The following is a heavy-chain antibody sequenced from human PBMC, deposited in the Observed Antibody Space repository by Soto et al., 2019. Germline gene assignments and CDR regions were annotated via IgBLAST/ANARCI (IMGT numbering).Heavy chain of an antibody. D-gene: IGHD2-15*01. V-gene: IGHV5-51*01. Sequence: GESLTIYCTRFGYSFSRYWIAWVRQMPGKGLEWMGIIYPGDSDTRYSPSFQGQVTISADKSITTVYLQWSSLKASDTAMYYCARGYCATTICDPWFDPWGQGTLVTVSS. J-gene: IGHJ5*02. CDR1: GYSFSRYW. CDR3: ARGYCATTICDPWFDP. CDR2: IYPGDSDT.